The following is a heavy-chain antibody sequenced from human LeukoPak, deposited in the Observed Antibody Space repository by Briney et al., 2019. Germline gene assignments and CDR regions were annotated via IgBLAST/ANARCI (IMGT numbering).Heavy chain of an antibody. CDR3: AKCSGVDY. V-gene: IGHV3-30-3*02. CDR1: GFTFSSYA. J-gene: IGHJ4*02. CDR2: ISYDGNNK. D-gene: IGHD2-15*01. Sequence: GGSLRLSCVASGFTFSSYAMHWVRQAPGKGLEWVAVISYDGNNKYYADSVKGRFTISRDNSKNTLYLQMNSLRAEDTAVYYCAKCSGVDYWGQGTWSPSPQ.